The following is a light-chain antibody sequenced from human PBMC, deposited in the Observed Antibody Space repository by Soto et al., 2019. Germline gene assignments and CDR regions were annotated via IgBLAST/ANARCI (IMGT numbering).Light chain of an antibody. CDR1: QSISSY. Sequence: DIPMTQSPSSLSASVGDRVTITCRASQSISSYLNWYQQKPWKAPKLLIYAASSLQSGFPSRFSGSGSGTDFTLTISSLQPEDVATYYCQQSYSTQVTFGQGTKLEIK. V-gene: IGKV1-39*01. CDR2: AAS. CDR3: QQSYSTQVT. J-gene: IGKJ2*01.